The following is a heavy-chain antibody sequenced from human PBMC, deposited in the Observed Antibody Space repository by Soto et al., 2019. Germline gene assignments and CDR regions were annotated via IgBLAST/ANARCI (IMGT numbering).Heavy chain of an antibody. CDR1: GGTFSSYT. J-gene: IGHJ6*02. D-gene: IGHD3-9*01. V-gene: IGHV1-69*04. CDR3: ARDYIHYDILTGSKYYYYGMDV. CDR2: IIPILGIA. Sequence: ASVKVSCKASGGTFSSYTISWVRQAPGQGLEWMGRIIPILGIANYAQKFQGRVTITADKSTSTAYMELSSLRSEDTAVYYCARDYIHYDILTGSKYYYYGMDVWGQGTTVSVAS.